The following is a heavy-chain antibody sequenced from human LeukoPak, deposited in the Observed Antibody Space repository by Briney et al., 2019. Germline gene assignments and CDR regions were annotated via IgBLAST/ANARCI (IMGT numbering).Heavy chain of an antibody. V-gene: IGHV1-2*02. J-gene: IGHJ4*02. Sequence: ASVKVSCKASGYTFTGYYMHWVRQAPGQGLEWMGWINPNSGGTNYAQKFQGRVTMTRDTSISTAYMELSRLRSDDTSVYYGAIDGDTAMVRSTSEHDYWGQGTLVIVSS. CDR1: GYTFTGYY. CDR2: INPNSGGT. D-gene: IGHD5-18*01. CDR3: AIDGDTAMVRSTSEHDY.